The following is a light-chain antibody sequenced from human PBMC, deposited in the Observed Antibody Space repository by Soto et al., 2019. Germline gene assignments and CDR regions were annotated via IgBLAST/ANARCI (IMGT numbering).Light chain of an antibody. CDR3: CSYAGSYTVV. CDR1: SSDVGGYNY. V-gene: IGLV2-11*01. Sequence: QSVLTQPRSVSGSPGQSVTISCTGTSSDVGGYNYVSWYQQHPGKAPKLMIYDVSKRPSGVPDRFSGSKSGNTASLTISGLQAEDEGDYYCCSYAGSYTVVFGGGTKVTVL. CDR2: DVS. J-gene: IGLJ2*01.